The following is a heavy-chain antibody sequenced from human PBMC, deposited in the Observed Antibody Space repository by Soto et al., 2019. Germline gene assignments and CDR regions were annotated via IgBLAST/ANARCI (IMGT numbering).Heavy chain of an antibody. CDR1: GGSFSGYY. V-gene: IGHV4-34*01. J-gene: IGHJ4*02. CDR2: INHSGST. D-gene: IGHD6-13*01. CDR3: ARGIAAADTWGLSYFDY. Sequence: PSETLSLTCAVYGGSFSGYYWSWIRQPPGKGLEWIGEINHSGSTNYNPSLKSRVTISVDTPKNQFSLKLSSVTAADTAVYYCARGIAAADTWGLSYFDYWGQGTLVTV.